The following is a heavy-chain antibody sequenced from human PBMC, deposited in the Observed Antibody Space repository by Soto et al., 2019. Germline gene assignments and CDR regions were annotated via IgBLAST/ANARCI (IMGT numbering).Heavy chain of an antibody. CDR1: GFTLPGYS. Sequence: PGGSLRLSCAPSGFTLPGYSMNWVRQAPGKGLEWVSYISSSSDTIYYADSVKGRFTISRDNAKNLLYLQMKSLRAEDTAVYYCARSSTSYDYWGQGTPVTVSS. CDR2: ISSSSDTI. V-gene: IGHV3-48*01. CDR3: ARSSTSYDY. J-gene: IGHJ4*02. D-gene: IGHD6-6*01.